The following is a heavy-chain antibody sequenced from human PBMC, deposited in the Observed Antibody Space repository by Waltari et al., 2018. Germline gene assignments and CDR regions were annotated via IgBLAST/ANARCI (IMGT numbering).Heavy chain of an antibody. J-gene: IGHJ4*02. CDR3: AKDPDGVAPYFDY. CDR1: GFTFSSYG. V-gene: IGHV3-30*02. CDR2: IRYDGSNK. D-gene: IGHD3-3*01. Sequence: QVQLVESGGGVVQPGGSLRLSCAASGFTFSSYGMHWVRQAPGKGLEWVAFIRYDGSNKYYADSVKGRFTISRDNSKNTLYLQMNSLRAEDTAVYYCAKDPDGVAPYFDYWGQGTLVTVSS.